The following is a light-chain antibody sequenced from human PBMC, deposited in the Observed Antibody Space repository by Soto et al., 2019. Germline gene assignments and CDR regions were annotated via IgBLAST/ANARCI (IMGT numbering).Light chain of an antibody. CDR3: QQYGGSPYT. CDR1: QSVSSGY. V-gene: IGKV3-20*01. Sequence: EIVLTQTPGTLSLSPGERATLSCRASQSVSSGYLAWYQQKPGQAPRLLIYGASSRAAGIPDRFSGSGSGKDFTLSISRLEPEDFAVYYCQQYGGSPYTFGQGTKLEI. J-gene: IGKJ2*01. CDR2: GAS.